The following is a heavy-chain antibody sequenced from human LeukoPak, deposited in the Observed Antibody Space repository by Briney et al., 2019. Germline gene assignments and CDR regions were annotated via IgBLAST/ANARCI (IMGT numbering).Heavy chain of an antibody. CDR2: INPNSGGT. V-gene: IGHV1-2*02. J-gene: IGHJ5*02. D-gene: IGHD6-6*01. Sequence: GASVKVSCKASGYTFTGYYMHWVRQAPGQGLEWMGWINPNSGGTNYAQKFQGRVTMTRDTSISTAYMELSRLRSDDTAVYYCARAIQDLYSSSNNWFDPWGQGTLVTVSS. CDR1: GYTFTGYY. CDR3: ARAIQDLYSSSNNWFDP.